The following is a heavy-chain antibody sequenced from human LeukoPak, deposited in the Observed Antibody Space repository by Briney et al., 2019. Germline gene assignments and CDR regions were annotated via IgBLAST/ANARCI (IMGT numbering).Heavy chain of an antibody. J-gene: IGHJ3*02. D-gene: IGHD3-22*01. CDR3: ARAIMNYYDSSGRDAFDI. Sequence: SVKVSCKASGGTFSSYAISWVRQAPGQGLEWMGRIIPIFGTATYAQKFQGRVTITTDESTSTAYMELSSLRSEDTAVYYCARAIMNYYDSSGRDAFDIWGQGTMVTVSS. CDR2: IIPIFGTA. V-gene: IGHV1-69*05. CDR1: GGTFSSYA.